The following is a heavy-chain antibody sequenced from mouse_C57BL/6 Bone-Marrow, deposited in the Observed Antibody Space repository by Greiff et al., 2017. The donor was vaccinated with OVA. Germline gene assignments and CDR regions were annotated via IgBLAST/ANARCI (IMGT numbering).Heavy chain of an antibody. CDR1: GFNIKDDY. D-gene: IGHD2-1*01. V-gene: IGHV14-4*01. CDR3: TSYGNFDY. Sequence: EVHLVESGAELVRPGASVKLSCTASGFNIKDDYMHWVKQRPEQGLEWIGWIDPENGDTEYASKFQGKATITADTSSNTAYLQLSSLTSEDTAVYYCTSYGNFDYWGKGTTLTVSS. J-gene: IGHJ2*01. CDR2: IDPENGDT.